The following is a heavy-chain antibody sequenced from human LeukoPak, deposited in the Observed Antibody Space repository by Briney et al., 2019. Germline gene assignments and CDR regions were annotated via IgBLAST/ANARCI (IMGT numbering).Heavy chain of an antibody. CDR2: KNPNSGNT. CDR3: ARGGGVAVAATRFDP. Sequence: ASVKVSCKASRYTFTSYDINWVRQATGQGLEWMGWKNPNSGNTGYAQKFQGRVTMTRNTSISTAYMELSSLRSEDTAVYYCARGGGVAVAATRFDPWGQGTLVTVSS. D-gene: IGHD2-15*01. CDR1: RYTFTSYD. J-gene: IGHJ5*02. V-gene: IGHV1-8*01.